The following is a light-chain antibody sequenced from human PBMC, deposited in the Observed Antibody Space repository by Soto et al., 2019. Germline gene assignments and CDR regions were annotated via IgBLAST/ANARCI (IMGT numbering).Light chain of an antibody. CDR3: CSYAGSNVV. Sequence: QSVLTQPASVSGSPGQSITISCTGTSCDVGSYNLVSWYQQHPGKAPKLMIYEGSKRPSGVSNRFSGSKSGNTASLTISGLQAEDEADYYCCSYAGSNVVFGGGTKVTVL. CDR1: SCDVGSYNL. CDR2: EGS. V-gene: IGLV2-23*01. J-gene: IGLJ2*01.